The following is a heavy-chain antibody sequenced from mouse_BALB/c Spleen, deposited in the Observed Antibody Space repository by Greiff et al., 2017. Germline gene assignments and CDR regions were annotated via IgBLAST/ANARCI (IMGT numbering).Heavy chain of an antibody. V-gene: IGHV1S34*01. CDR2: ISCYNGAT. D-gene: IGHD2-1*01. Sequence: LVKTGASVKISCKASGYSFTGYYMHWVKQSHGKSLEWIGYISCYNGATSYNQKFKGKATFTVDTSSSTAYMQFNSLTSEDSAVYYCVYGNYVGWYFEVGGAGTRSPSPQ. CDR1: GYSFTGYY. J-gene: IGHJ1*01. CDR3: VYGNYVGWYFEV.